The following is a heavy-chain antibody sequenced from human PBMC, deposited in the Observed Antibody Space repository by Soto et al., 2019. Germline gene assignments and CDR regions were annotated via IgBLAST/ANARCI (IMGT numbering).Heavy chain of an antibody. CDR3: ARLRLTGYFDY. CDR2: VYHSGTT. D-gene: IGHD7-27*01. CDR1: GDSISSYY. V-gene: IGHV4-59*01. J-gene: IGHJ4*02. Sequence: SETLSLTCTVSGDSISSYYGTWIRQSPGKGPEWIGYVYHSGTTNYNPSLESRFTMSLDTSKNQFSLKLNAVTAADTAVYYCARLRLTGYFDYWGQGTLVTVSS.